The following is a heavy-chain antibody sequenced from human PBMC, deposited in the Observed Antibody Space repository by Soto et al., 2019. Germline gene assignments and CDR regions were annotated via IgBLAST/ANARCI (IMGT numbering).Heavy chain of an antibody. Sequence: QVQLVESGGGVVRPGTSLRLSCAATGFSFSAHGMHWVRQAPGKGLEWLAVINDGSEEGYADSVRGRFTISRDNARNILYLQMDNLRAEDSALYYCARDDLFVDIGLDNWGQGTLVTVSS. CDR1: GFSFSAHG. V-gene: IGHV3-33*01. D-gene: IGHD3-9*01. CDR3: ARDDLFVDIGLDN. J-gene: IGHJ4*02. CDR2: INDGSEE.